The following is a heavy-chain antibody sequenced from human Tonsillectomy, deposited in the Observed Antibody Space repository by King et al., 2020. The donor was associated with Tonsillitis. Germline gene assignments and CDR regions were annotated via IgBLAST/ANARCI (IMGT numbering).Heavy chain of an antibody. V-gene: IGHV3-23*04. D-gene: IGHD5-24*01. CDR1: GFTFSSYA. Sequence: VQLVESGGGLVQPGGSLRLSCAASGFTFSSYAMSWVRQAPGKGLEWVSAISGSGGSTYYADSVKGRFTISRDNSKNTLYLQMNSLRAEDTAVYYCAKDGGDGYNLWLGYYFDYWGQGTLVTVSS. J-gene: IGHJ4*02. CDR2: ISGSGGST. CDR3: AKDGGDGYNLWLGYYFDY.